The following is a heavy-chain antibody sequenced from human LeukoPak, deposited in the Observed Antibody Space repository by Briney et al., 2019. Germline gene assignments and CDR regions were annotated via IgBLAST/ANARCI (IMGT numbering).Heavy chain of an antibody. J-gene: IGHJ4*02. V-gene: IGHV1-18*04. CDR2: ISACNGNT. CDR1: GYTFTSYG. CDR3: ARCRGSSSTSCYYYFDY. Sequence: ASVKVSCKASGYTFTSYGISWVRQAPGQGLEWMGWISACNGNTNYAQKLQGRVTMTTDTSTSTAYMELRSLRSDDTAVYYCARCRGSSSTSCYYYFDYWGQGTLVTVSS. D-gene: IGHD2-2*01.